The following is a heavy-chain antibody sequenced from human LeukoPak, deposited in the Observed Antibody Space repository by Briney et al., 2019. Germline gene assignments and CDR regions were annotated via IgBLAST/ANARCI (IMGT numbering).Heavy chain of an antibody. Sequence: SETLSLTCTVSGYSISSGYYWGWIRQPPGKGLEWIGSIYHSGSTYYNPSLKSRVTISVDMSKNQFSLKLSSVTAADTAVYYCARGVARSSKFHFSYYFDYWGQGTLVTVSS. V-gene: IGHV4-38-2*02. CDR3: ARGVARSSKFHFSYYFDY. CDR2: IYHSGST. D-gene: IGHD6-6*01. J-gene: IGHJ4*02. CDR1: GYSISSGYY.